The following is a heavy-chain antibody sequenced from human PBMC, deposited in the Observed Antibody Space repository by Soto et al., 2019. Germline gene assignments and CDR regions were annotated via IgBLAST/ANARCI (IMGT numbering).Heavy chain of an antibody. Sequence: PGGSLRLSCAASGFTFSNCGMNWVRQTPGKGLEWVSYISASGATKHYADSVKGRFTISRDNGKDSLYLQMNSLRDEDTAVYFCARCSRNSCYSYGVDVWGQGATVTVSS. J-gene: IGHJ6*02. V-gene: IGHV3-48*02. CDR2: ISASGATK. D-gene: IGHD2-15*01. CDR1: GFTFSNCG. CDR3: ARCSRNSCYSYGVDV.